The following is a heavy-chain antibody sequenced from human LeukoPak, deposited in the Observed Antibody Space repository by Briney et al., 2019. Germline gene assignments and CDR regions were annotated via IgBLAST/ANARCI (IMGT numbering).Heavy chain of an antibody. CDR3: ARVMGDGYNPTYFDY. CDR1: GFTVSSNY. D-gene: IGHD5-24*01. CDR2: IYSGGST. V-gene: IGHV3-53*01. J-gene: IGHJ4*02. Sequence: PGGSLRLSCAASGFTVSSNYMSWVRQAPGKWLEWVSVIYSGGSTYYADSVKGRFTISRDNSKNTLYLQMNSLRAEDTAVYYCARVMGDGYNPTYFDYWGPGTLVTASS.